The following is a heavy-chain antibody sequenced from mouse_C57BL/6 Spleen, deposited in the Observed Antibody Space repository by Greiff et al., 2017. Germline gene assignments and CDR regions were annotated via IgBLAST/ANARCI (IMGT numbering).Heavy chain of an antibody. V-gene: IGHV5-17*01. J-gene: IGHJ2*01. CDR2: ISRGSSNI. D-gene: IGHD2-4*01. CDR1: GYTFSDYG. CDR3: ARPGDYGPDYFDY. Sequence: EVQGVESGGGLVKPGGSLKLSCAASGYTFSDYGMHWVRQAPEKGLEWVGYISRGSSNIYYADTVKGRFTLSRDNAKSTLFLQMTSLRSEDTAMYYCARPGDYGPDYFDYWGQGTTLTVSS.